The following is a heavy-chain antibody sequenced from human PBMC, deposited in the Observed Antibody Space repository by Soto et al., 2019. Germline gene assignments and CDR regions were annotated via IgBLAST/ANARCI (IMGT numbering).Heavy chain of an antibody. V-gene: IGHV1-18*01. CDR2: ISAYNGNT. D-gene: IGHD3-9*01. CDR3: ARGYDILTGYDAFDI. CDR1: GGTFSSYA. J-gene: IGHJ3*02. Sequence: QVQLVQSGAEVKKPGSSVKVSCKASGGTFSSYAISWVRQAPGQGLEWMGWISAYNGNTNYAQKLQGRVTMTTDTSTSTAYMELRSLRSDDTAVYYCARGYDILTGYDAFDIWGQGTMVTVSS.